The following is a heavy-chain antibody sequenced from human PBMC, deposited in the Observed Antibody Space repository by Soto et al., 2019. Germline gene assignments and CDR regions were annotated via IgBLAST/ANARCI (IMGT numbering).Heavy chain of an antibody. CDR2: IFPGDSDT. CDR3: ARQFTVTGVMDV. Sequence: ESLKISCKGSAYNFANYWIGWVRQMPGKGLEWMGIIFPGDSDTRYSPSFQGQVTISADKSISTAYLQWSSLKASDTAMYYCARQFTVTGVMDVWGQGTTVTVSS. CDR1: AYNFANYW. D-gene: IGHD4-4*01. V-gene: IGHV5-51*01. J-gene: IGHJ6*02.